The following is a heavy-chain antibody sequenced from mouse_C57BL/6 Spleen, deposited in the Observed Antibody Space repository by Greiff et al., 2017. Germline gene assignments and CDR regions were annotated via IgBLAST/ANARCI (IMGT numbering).Heavy chain of an antibody. CDR2: ISYDGSN. J-gene: IGHJ3*01. D-gene: IGHD2-4*01. Sequence: VQLQQSGPGLVKPSQSLSLSCSVTGYSITSGYYWNWIRQFPGNKLECMGYISYDGSNNYNPSLKNIISITRYTSKNQLFLKLNSVTTDDTATYYCANYDYSAWFAYWGQGTRVTVSA. CDR1: GYSITSGYY. V-gene: IGHV3-6*01. CDR3: ANYDYSAWFAY.